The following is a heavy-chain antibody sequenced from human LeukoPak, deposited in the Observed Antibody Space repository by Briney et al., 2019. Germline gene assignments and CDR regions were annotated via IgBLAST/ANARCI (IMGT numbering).Heavy chain of an antibody. CDR3: ARDQGGVGY. CDR2: ISRSSSII. D-gene: IGHD3-16*01. J-gene: IGHJ4*02. V-gene: IGHV3-48*01. Sequence: GGSLRLSCAASGFTFSSYSMNWVRQAPGKGLEWVSYISRSSSIIYYADSVKGRFTISRDNAKNSLFLQMNSLRAEDTAVYYCARDQGGVGYWGQGTLVTVSS. CDR1: GFTFSSYS.